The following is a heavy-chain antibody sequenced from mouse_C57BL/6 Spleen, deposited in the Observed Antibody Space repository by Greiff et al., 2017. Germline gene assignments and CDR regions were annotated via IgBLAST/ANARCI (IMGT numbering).Heavy chain of an antibody. CDR2: IYIGNGYP. D-gene: IGHD2-2*01. CDR3: ARGAVTTVGHLDY. CDR1: GYTFTSYG. V-gene: IGHV1-58*01. J-gene: IGHJ2*02. Sequence: VQLKQSGAELVRPGSSVKMSCTTSGYTFTSYGINWVKQKPGQGLEWIGYIYIGNGYPEYNEKFKGKATLTSDTSSSTAYMQLSSLTSEDSAIYFCARGAVTTVGHLDYWGQGTSLTVSS.